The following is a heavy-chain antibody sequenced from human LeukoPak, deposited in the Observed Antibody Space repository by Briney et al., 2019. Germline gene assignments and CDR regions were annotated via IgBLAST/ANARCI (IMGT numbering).Heavy chain of an antibody. CDR3: ARGYGGNSRYYGMDV. Sequence: SETLSLTCAVYGGSFSGYYWSWIRQPPGKGLEWIGEINHSGSTNYNPSLKSRVTISVDTSKNQFSLKLSSVTAADTAVYYCARGYGGNSRYYGMDVWGQGTTVTVSS. V-gene: IGHV4-34*01. CDR1: GGSFSGYY. CDR2: INHSGST. J-gene: IGHJ6*02. D-gene: IGHD4-23*01.